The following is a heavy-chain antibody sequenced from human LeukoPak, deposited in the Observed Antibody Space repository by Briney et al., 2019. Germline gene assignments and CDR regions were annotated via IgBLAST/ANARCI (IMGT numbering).Heavy chain of an antibody. CDR2: IYWDDDK. V-gene: IGHV2-5*02. D-gene: IGHD3-10*01. J-gene: IGHJ4*02. CDR3: AHTRLWFGELHFDY. Sequence: SGPTLVKPTQTLTLTCTFSGFSLSTSGVGVGWIRRPPGKTLEWLALIYWDDDKRYSPSLKSRLTITKDTSKNQVVLTMTNMDPVDTATYYCAHTRLWFGELHFDYWGQGTLVTVSS. CDR1: GFSLSTSGVG.